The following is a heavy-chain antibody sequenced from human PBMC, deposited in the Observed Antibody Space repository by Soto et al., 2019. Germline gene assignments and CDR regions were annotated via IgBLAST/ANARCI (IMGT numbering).Heavy chain of an antibody. CDR3: ARVTGGRPYYFDY. CDR2: INPNSGGT. CDR1: GYTITGYY. Sequence: SVKVSRKASGYTITGYYMHCVRQAPGQGLEWMGWINPNSGGTNYAQKFQGWVTMTRDTSISTAYMELSRLRSDDTAVYYCARVTGGRPYYFDYWGQGTLVTVSS. V-gene: IGHV1-2*04. J-gene: IGHJ4*02. D-gene: IGHD2-15*01.